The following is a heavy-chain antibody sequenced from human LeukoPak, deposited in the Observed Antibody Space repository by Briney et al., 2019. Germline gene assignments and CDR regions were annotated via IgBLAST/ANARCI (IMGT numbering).Heavy chain of an antibody. CDR1: GGSIGSYY. Sequence: SETLSLTCTVSGGSIGSYYGSWIRQPPGKGLEWIGYIYYSGSTNYNPSLKSRVTISVDTSKNQFSLKLSSVTAADTAVYYCARDQFRSGSALDYWGQGTLVTVSS. V-gene: IGHV4-59*01. J-gene: IGHJ4*02. CDR2: IYYSGST. D-gene: IGHD6-25*01. CDR3: ARDQFRSGSALDY.